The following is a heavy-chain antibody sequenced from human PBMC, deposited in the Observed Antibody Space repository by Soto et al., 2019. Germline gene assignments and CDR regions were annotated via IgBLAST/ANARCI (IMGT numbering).Heavy chain of an antibody. Sequence: GGSLRLSCAASGFTFSSYSMNWVRQAPGKGLEWVSYISSSSSTIYYADSVKGRFTISRDNAKNSLYLQMNSLRAEDTAVYYCATDIVVVPAAGHYWGQGTLVTVSS. J-gene: IGHJ4*02. D-gene: IGHD2-2*01. V-gene: IGHV3-48*01. CDR2: ISSSSSTI. CDR3: ATDIVVVPAAGHY. CDR1: GFTFSSYS.